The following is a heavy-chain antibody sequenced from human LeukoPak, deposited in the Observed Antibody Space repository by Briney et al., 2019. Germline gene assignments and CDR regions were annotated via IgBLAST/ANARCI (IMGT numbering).Heavy chain of an antibody. Sequence: GGSLRLSCAASGFTFSSYWMHWVRHAPGKGLVWVSRINSDGSSTSYADSVKGRFTISRDNAKNTLYLQMNSLRAEDTAVYYCATLWTYYYDSSGYLDFDYWGQGTLVTVSS. J-gene: IGHJ4*02. V-gene: IGHV3-74*01. CDR1: GFTFSSYW. CDR3: ATLWTYYYDSSGYLDFDY. D-gene: IGHD3-22*01. CDR2: INSDGSST.